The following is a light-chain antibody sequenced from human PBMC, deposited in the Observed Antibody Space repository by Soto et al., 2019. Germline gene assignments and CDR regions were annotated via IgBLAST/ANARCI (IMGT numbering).Light chain of an antibody. CDR3: QQYGSSL. CDR2: GAS. Sequence: EIVLTQSPGTLSLSPGERATLSCRASQSVSSSYLAWYQKKPGQAPSLLIYGASSRATGIPDRFSGSGSGTDFTLTISRLELEDFAVYYCQQYGSSLFGPGTKVDIK. CDR1: QSVSSSY. J-gene: IGKJ3*01. V-gene: IGKV3-20*01.